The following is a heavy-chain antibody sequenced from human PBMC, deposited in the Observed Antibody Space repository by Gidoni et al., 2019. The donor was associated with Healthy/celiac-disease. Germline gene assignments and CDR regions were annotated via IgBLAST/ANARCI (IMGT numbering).Heavy chain of an antibody. V-gene: IGHV4-39*01. J-gene: IGHJ6*02. D-gene: IGHD3-3*01. CDR1: GGSISSSSYY. Sequence: QLQLQESGPGLVKPSETLSLPCTVSGGSISSSSYYWGWIRQPPGKGLEWIGSIYYSGSTYYNPSLKSRVTISVDTSKNQFSLKLSSVTAADTAVYYCVRGYYDFWSGYPGWDGMDVWGQGTTVTVSS. CDR3: VRGYYDFWSGYPGWDGMDV. CDR2: IYYSGST.